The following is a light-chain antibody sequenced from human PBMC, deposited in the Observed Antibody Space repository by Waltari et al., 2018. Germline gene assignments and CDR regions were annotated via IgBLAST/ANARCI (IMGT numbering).Light chain of an antibody. V-gene: IGKV1-5*03. J-gene: IGKJ1*01. CDR2: KAS. CDR3: QQYSIYSWT. CDR1: QNINIW. Sequence: DIQMTQSPSTLSASVGDRVTITCRASQNINIWLAWYQQKPGKAPNLLSYKASSLESGVPSRFTGGGSGTEFTLTISSLQPDDFATYYCQQYSIYSWTFGQGTKVEVK.